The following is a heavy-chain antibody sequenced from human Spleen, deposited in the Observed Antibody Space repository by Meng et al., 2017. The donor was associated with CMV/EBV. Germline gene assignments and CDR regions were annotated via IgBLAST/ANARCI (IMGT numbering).Heavy chain of an antibody. CDR3: ARAGLVGVFDD. D-gene: IGHD3-16*01. CDR1: GDSVSSSTAA. J-gene: IGHJ4*02. Sequence: ISGDSVSSSTAAWTWIRQSPSRGLEWLGRTYYRSRWYDDYAVSVKGRIVINPDTTNNQFSLRLNSVTPEDTAVYYCARAGLVGVFDDWGQGTLVTVSS. CDR2: TYYRSRWYD. V-gene: IGHV6-1*01.